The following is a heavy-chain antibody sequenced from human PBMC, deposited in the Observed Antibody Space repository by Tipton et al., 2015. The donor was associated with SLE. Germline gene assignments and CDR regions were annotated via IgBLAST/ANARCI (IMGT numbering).Heavy chain of an antibody. Sequence: SLRLSCAASGFTFSSYAMHWVRQAPGKGLEWVSVVSYDGSHKYYADSVKGRFTISRDNSKNTLYLQMNSLRAEDTAVYYCASALLDYFDYWGQGTLVTVSS. CDR1: GFTFSSYA. CDR3: ASALLDYFDY. CDR2: VSYDGSHK. V-gene: IGHV3-30*04. J-gene: IGHJ4*02. D-gene: IGHD2-15*01.